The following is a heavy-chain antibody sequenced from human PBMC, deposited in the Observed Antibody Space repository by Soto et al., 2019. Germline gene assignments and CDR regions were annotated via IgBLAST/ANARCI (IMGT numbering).Heavy chain of an antibody. CDR3: ARLRRRYSSSLDGMDV. V-gene: IGHV1-2*02. Sequence: QVQLVQSGAEVKKPGASVKVSCKASGYTFTGYYMHWVRQAPGQGLEWMGWINPNSGGTNYAQKFQGRVTTTRDTSISTGCRELSRLRSDDTAVHYCARLRRRYSSSLDGMDVWGQGTTVTVSS. CDR1: GYTFTGYY. D-gene: IGHD6-6*01. CDR2: INPNSGGT. J-gene: IGHJ6*02.